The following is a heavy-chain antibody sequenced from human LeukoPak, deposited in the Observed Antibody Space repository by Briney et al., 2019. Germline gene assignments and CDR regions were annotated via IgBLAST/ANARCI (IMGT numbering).Heavy chain of an antibody. Sequence: GRSLRLSCAASGFTFSSYGMHWVRQAPGKGLEWVAVIWYDGSNKYYADSVRGRFTISRDNSKYMVYLQMVSLTTDDMAVYYCARGAQLTDYWGQGTMVTVSS. J-gene: IGHJ4*02. CDR1: GFTFSSYG. D-gene: IGHD6-13*01. CDR2: IWYDGSNK. CDR3: ARGAQLTDY. V-gene: IGHV3-33*01.